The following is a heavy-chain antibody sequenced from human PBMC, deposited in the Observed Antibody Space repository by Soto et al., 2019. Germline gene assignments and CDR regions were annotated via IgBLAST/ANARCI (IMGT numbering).Heavy chain of an antibody. CDR1: GFTFSSYA. J-gene: IGHJ6*02. CDR3: AKPRGSSSYYYYGMDV. CDR2: ISGSGGST. D-gene: IGHD6-6*01. V-gene: IGHV3-23*01. Sequence: GSLRLSCAASGFTFSSYAMSWVRQAPGKGLEWVSAISGSGGSTYYADSVKGRFTISRDNSKNTLYLQMNSLRAEDTAVYYCAKPRGSSSYYYYGMDVWGQGTTVTVSS.